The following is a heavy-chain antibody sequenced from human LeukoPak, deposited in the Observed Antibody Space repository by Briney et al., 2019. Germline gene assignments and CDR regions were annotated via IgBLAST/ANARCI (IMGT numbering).Heavy chain of an antibody. J-gene: IGHJ4*02. Sequence: PSETLSLTCAVYGGSFSGYYWSWIRQPPGKGLEWIGEINHSGSTNYNPSLKSRVTISVDTSKNQFSLKLSSVTAADTAVYYCARGRYGGTRRILTGYYISYWGQGTLVTVSS. D-gene: IGHD3-9*01. V-gene: IGHV4-34*01. CDR1: GGSFSGYY. CDR3: ARGRYGGTRRILTGYYISY. CDR2: INHSGST.